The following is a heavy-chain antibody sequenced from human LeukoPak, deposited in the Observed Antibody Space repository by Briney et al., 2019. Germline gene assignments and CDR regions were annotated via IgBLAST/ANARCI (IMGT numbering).Heavy chain of an antibody. CDR2: IIPIFGTA. J-gene: IGHJ4*02. CDR3: ARGGLGYSGYDDFDY. D-gene: IGHD5-12*01. Sequence: ASVKVSCKASGGTFSSYAISWVRQAPGQGLEWMGGIIPIFGTANYAQKFQGRVTITTDESTSTAYMELSSLRSEDTAVYYCARGGLGYSGYDDFDYWGQGTLVTVSS. V-gene: IGHV1-69*05. CDR1: GGTFSSYA.